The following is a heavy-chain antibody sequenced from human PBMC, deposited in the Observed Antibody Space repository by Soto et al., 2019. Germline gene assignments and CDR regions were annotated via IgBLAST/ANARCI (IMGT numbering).Heavy chain of an antibody. J-gene: IGHJ3*02. CDR1: GYTFTSYA. Sequence: QVLLVQSGAELKKAGASVKVSCKASGYTFTSYAMHWVRQAPGQRFEWMGWVSGGKGDTKYSQKFQCRLTLTRDTSASTAYMELSSLISEDTAVYYCASGGRVVAESWDDASDIWGQGTVVTVSS. V-gene: IGHV1-3*01. CDR2: VSGGKGDT. CDR3: ASGGRVVAESWDDASDI. D-gene: IGHD2-15*01.